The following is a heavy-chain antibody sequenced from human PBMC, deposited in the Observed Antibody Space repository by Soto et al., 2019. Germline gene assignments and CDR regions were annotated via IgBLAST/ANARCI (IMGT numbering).Heavy chain of an antibody. V-gene: IGHV1-3*01. D-gene: IGHD3-10*01. CDR3: ARGEYYGSGSYSY. Sequence: QVQLVQSGAEVKKPGASVKVSCKASGYTFTSYAMHWVRQAPGQRLEWMGWFNAGNGNTKYSQKFQGRVTITRDTSASTAYMELSSLRSEDTAVYYCARGEYYGSGSYSYWGQGTLVTVSS. CDR1: GYTFTSYA. CDR2: FNAGNGNT. J-gene: IGHJ4*02.